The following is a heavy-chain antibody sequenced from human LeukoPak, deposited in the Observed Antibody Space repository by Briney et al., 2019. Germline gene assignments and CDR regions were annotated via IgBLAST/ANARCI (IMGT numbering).Heavy chain of an antibody. J-gene: IGHJ3*02. D-gene: IGHD3-22*01. V-gene: IGHV3-30*18. CDR2: ISYDGSNK. CDR1: GFTFSSYG. CDR3: AKPQYYYDSSGYYPGAFDI. Sequence: GGSLRLSCAASGFTFSSYGMHWVRQAPGKGLEWGAVISYDGSNKYYADSVKGRFTISRDNSKNTLYLQMNSLRAEDTAVYYCAKPQYYYDSSGYYPGAFDIWGQGTMVTVSS.